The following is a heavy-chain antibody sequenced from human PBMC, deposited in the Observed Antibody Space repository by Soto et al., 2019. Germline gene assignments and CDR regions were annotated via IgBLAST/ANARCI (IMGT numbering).Heavy chain of an antibody. CDR1: GGSISSSSYY. D-gene: IGHD3-22*01. Sequence: SETLSLTCTVSGGSISSSSYYWGWIRQPPGKGLEWIGSIYYSGSTYYNPSLKSRVTISVDTSKNQFSLKLSSVTAADTAVYYCARRDYYEVYWGQGTLVTVSS. V-gene: IGHV4-39*01. CDR3: ARRDYYEVY. CDR2: IYYSGST. J-gene: IGHJ4*02.